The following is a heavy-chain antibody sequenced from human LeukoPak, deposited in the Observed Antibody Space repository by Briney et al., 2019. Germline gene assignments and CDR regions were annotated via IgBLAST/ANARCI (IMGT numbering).Heavy chain of an antibody. CDR1: GFTFSSYA. J-gene: IGHJ4*02. Sequence: GGSLRLSCAASGFTFSSYAMSWVRQAPGKGLEWVAVISYDGSNKYYADSVKGRFTISRDNSKNTLYLQMNSLRAEDTAVYYCARDHGSIAAAGTMVYWGQGTLVTVSS. V-gene: IGHV3-30-3*01. D-gene: IGHD6-13*01. CDR3: ARDHGSIAAAGTMVY. CDR2: ISYDGSNK.